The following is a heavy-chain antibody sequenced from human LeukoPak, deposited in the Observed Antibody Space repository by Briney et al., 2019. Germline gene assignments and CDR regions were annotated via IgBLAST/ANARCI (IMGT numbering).Heavy chain of an antibody. Sequence: GGSLRLSCAASGFIFSNAWMSWVRQAPGKGLEWVGRIKRKTDGGTTEYAASVKGRFTISRDDSKSIAYLQMNSLKTEDTAVYYCTRVGQKRSYYYGSGSYYNSNYFDYWGQGTLVTVSS. D-gene: IGHD3-10*01. CDR1: GFIFSNAW. J-gene: IGHJ4*02. CDR2: IKRKTDGGTT. CDR3: TRVGQKRSYYYGSGSYYNSNYFDY. V-gene: IGHV3-15*01.